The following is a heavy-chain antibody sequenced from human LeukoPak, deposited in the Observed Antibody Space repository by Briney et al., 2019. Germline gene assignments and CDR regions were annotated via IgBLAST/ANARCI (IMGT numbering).Heavy chain of an antibody. CDR2: INHSGST. CDR1: GGSXSGXX. V-gene: IGHV4-34*01. CDR3: ARGLGAAAH. J-gene: IGHJ4*02. Sequence: GGSXSGXXXSWVRQPPGKXXEWIGEINHSGSTNYNPSLKSRVTISVDTSKNQFSPKLSSVTAADTAVYYCARGLGAAAHWGQGTLVTVSS. D-gene: IGHD6-13*01.